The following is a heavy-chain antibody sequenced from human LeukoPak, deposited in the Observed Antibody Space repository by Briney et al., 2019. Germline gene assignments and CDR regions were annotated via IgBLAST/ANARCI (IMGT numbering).Heavy chain of an antibody. Sequence: GGSLRLSCAASGFTFSSYSMNWVRQAPGKGLEWVSSISSSSSYIYYADSVKGRFTISRDNAKNSLYLQMNSLRAEDTAVCYCARDGVVPAAMSYWGQGTLVTVSS. J-gene: IGHJ4*02. D-gene: IGHD2-2*01. CDR1: GFTFSSYS. CDR2: ISSSSSYI. CDR3: ARDGVVPAAMSY. V-gene: IGHV3-21*01.